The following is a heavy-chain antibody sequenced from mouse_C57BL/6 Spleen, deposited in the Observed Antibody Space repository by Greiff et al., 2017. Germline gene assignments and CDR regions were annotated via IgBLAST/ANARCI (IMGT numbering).Heavy chain of an antibody. D-gene: IGHD3-3*01. CDR2: IDPETGGT. Sequence: QVHVKQSGAELVRPGASVTLSCKASGYTFTDYEMHWVKQTPVHGLEWIGAIDPETGGTAYNQKFKGKAILTADKSSSTAYMELRSLTSEDSAVYYCTRGGDDDYWGQGTTLTVSS. V-gene: IGHV1-15*01. J-gene: IGHJ2*01. CDR1: GYTFTDYE. CDR3: TRGGDDDY.